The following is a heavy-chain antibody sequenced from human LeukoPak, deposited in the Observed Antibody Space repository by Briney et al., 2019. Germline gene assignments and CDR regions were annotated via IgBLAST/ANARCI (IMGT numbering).Heavy chain of an antibody. CDR2: IYHSGST. Sequence: SETLSLTCTVSGYSISSGYYWGWIRQPPGKGLEWIGSIYHSGSTYYNPSLKSRVTISVDTSKNQFSLKLSSVTAADTAVYYCARARVATIPLDYWGQGTLVTVSS. CDR3: ARARVATIPLDY. J-gene: IGHJ4*02. V-gene: IGHV4-38-2*02. D-gene: IGHD5-12*01. CDR1: GYSISSGYY.